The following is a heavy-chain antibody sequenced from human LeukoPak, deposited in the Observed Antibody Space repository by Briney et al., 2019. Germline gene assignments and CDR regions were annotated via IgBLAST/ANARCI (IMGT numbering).Heavy chain of an antibody. CDR2: IYSSGST. J-gene: IGHJ3*02. CDR3: ARGAYCSGGSCLAFDI. Sequence: SETLSLTCTVSGGSISGYYWSWIRQPAGKGLEWIGRIYSSGSTNYNPSLKSRVTISVDTSKNQFSLKLSSVTAADTAVYYCARGAYCSGGSCLAFDIWGQGTMVTVSS. V-gene: IGHV4-4*07. D-gene: IGHD2-15*01. CDR1: GGSISGYY.